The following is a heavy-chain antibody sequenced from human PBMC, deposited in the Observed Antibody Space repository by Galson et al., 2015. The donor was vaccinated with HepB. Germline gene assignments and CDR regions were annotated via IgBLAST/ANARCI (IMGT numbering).Heavy chain of an antibody. V-gene: IGHV3-33*01. CDR2: IWYDGSNTI. CDR3: AREPGNSGYDGLGY. D-gene: IGHD5-12*01. CDR1: GFTFSSYG. J-gene: IGHJ4*02. Sequence: SLRLSCAASGFTFSSYGMHWVRQAPGKGLEWVAVIWYDGSNTIYYADSVKGRFTISRDNAKNSLYLQMNSLRDEDTAVYYCAREPGNSGYDGLGYWGQGTLVTVSS.